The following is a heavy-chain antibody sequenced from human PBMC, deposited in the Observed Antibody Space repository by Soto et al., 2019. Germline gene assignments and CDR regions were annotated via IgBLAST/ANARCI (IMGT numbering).Heavy chain of an antibody. CDR2: ISSSSSYI. J-gene: IGHJ4*02. D-gene: IGHD3-3*01. CDR1: GFTFSSYS. CDR3: AIDWPDYDFWSGYYSYFDY. V-gene: IGHV3-21*01. Sequence: EVQLVESGGGLVKPGGSLRLSCAASGFTFSSYSMNWVRQAPGKGLEWVSSISSSSSYIYYADSVKGRFTIYRDNAKNSLYLQMNSLRAEDTAVYYCAIDWPDYDFWSGYYSYFDYWGQGNLVTVSS.